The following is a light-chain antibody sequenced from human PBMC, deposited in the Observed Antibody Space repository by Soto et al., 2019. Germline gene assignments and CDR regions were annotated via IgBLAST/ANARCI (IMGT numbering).Light chain of an antibody. CDR2: SSN. V-gene: IGLV1-44*01. CDR1: SSNIGSNT. J-gene: IGLJ3*02. CDR3: TAWDDSLNGVV. Sequence: QSVLTQPPSASGPPGQRVTISCSGSSSNIGSNTVSWYHQLPGTAPKLLIYSSNQRPSGVPDRFSGSKSATSASLAISGLRSEDEADYYCTAWDDSLNGVVFGGGTKLTVL.